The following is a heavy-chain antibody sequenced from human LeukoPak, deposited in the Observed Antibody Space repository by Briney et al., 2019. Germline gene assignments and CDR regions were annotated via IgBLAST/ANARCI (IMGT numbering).Heavy chain of an antibody. CDR2: ISGSGGST. CDR1: GLTFSSYV. V-gene: IGHV3-23*01. Sequence: GGSLRHSCAALGLTFSSYVMSWFRQAPGQGLDWVSTISGSGGSTYYADSVNGRFTISRDNSKSTLYLQMNSLRAEDTAVYYCATYMSGSAYRGLDYWGQGTLVTVSS. D-gene: IGHD5-12*01. J-gene: IGHJ4*02. CDR3: ATYMSGSAYRGLDY.